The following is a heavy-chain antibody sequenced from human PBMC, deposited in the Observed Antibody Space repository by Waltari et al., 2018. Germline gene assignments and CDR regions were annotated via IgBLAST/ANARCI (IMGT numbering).Heavy chain of an antibody. CDR3: ARSKFPHDYGDYAPFDY. J-gene: IGHJ4*02. CDR2: INAGNGNT. V-gene: IGHV1-3*01. D-gene: IGHD4-17*01. Sequence: QVQLVQAGDEVKKPGASVKVSCKASGYTFTRYAMHWVRQAPGQRLEWMGWINAGNGNTKYSQKFQGRVTITRDTSASTAYMELSSLRSEDTAVYYCARSKFPHDYGDYAPFDYWGQGTLVTVSS. CDR1: GYTFTRYA.